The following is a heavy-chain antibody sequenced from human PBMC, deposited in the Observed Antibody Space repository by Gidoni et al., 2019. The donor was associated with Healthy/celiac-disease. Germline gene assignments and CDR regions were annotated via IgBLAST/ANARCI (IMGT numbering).Heavy chain of an antibody. D-gene: IGHD3-22*01. CDR3: ASPYYYDSSGPKGTPIGI. CDR1: GGTFSSYA. Sequence: QVQLVQSGAEVKKPGSSVKVSCKASGGTFSSYAISWVRQAPGQGLEWMGGIIPIFGTANYAQKFQGRVTITADESTSTAYMELSSLRSEDTAVYYCASPYYYDSSGPKGTPIGIWGQGTMVTVSS. CDR2: IIPIFGTA. V-gene: IGHV1-69*01. J-gene: IGHJ3*02.